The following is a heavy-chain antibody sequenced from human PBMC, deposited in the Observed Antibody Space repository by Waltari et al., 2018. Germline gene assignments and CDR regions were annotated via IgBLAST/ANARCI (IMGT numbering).Heavy chain of an antibody. CDR2: ASFDGSTT. CDR3: AKDAFGNTYLDH. CDR1: GFSPSHFG. J-gene: IGHJ5*02. Sequence: QVQLVESGGGVVQPGMSLSLSCAASGFSPSHFGMHWVRQAPGKGLEWVALASFDGSTTYYADSVRGRFTISRDNSKNTLYLDINTLRVDDTAIYYCAKDAFGNTYLDHWGQGTLVTVSS. D-gene: IGHD3-10*01. V-gene: IGHV3-30*18.